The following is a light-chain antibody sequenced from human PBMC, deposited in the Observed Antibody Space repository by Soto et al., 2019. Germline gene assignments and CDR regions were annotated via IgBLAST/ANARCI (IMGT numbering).Light chain of an antibody. V-gene: IGKV1-9*01. CDR1: QGISSY. Sequence: DIQLTQSPSFLSASVGDRVTITCRASQGISSYLAWYQQRPGKAPKLRVYTATTLQDGVPSRFSGTGSGTEFTLSISSLQPEDFATYYCQQLNSYPRSFGQGTKVEIK. J-gene: IGKJ1*01. CDR2: TAT. CDR3: QQLNSYPRS.